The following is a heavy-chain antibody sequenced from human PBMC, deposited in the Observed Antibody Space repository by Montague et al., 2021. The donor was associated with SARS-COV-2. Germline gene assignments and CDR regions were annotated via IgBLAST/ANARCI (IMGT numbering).Heavy chain of an antibody. J-gene: IGHJ2*01. CDR1: GGSFSGYY. Sequence: SETLSLTCAVSGGSFSGYYWCWIRQPPATGLEWIWEMNPSGSTNYNPSLKSRVTISIDTSKNQFSLKLSSVTAADTAVYYCARGSGWYKYWYFDLWGRGTLVTVSS. CDR3: ARGSGWYKYWYFDL. CDR2: MNPSGST. V-gene: IGHV4-34*01. D-gene: IGHD6-19*01.